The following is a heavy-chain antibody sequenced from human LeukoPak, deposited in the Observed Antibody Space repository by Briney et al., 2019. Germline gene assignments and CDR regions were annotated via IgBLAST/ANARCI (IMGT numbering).Heavy chain of an antibody. CDR2: ISGSGGST. CDR3: AKALIVGFDP. J-gene: IGHJ5*02. D-gene: IGHD3-22*01. V-gene: IGHV3-23*01. CDR1: GFTFSSYA. Sequence: PGGSLRLSCAASGFTFSSYAMSWARQAPGKGLEWVSAISGSGGSTYYADSVKGRFTISRDNSKNTLYPQMNSLRAEDTAVYYCAKALIVGFDPWGQGTLVTVSS.